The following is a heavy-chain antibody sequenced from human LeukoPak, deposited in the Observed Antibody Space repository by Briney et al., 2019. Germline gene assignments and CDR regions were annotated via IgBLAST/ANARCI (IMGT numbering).Heavy chain of an antibody. CDR1: GGSISSYY. Sequence: SETLSLTCTVSGGSISSYYWSWLRQPPGKGLEWIGYIYYSGSTNYNPSLKSRVTISVDTSKNQFSLKLSSVTAADTAVYYCARDSFRDYVWGSYRYTEGAFDIWGQGTMVTVSS. D-gene: IGHD3-16*02. CDR3: ARDSFRDYVWGSYRYTEGAFDI. CDR2: IYYSGST. V-gene: IGHV4-59*01. J-gene: IGHJ3*02.